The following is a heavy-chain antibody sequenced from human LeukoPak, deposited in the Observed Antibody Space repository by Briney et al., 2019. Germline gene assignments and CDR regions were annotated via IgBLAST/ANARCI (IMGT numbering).Heavy chain of an antibody. Sequence: GGSLRLSCAASGFTFSSYEMNWVRQAPGKGLEWVSYISSSGSTIYYADSVKGRFTISRDNAKNSLYLQMNSLRAEDTAVYYCARGNTYCGGDCYRTFDYWGQGTLVTVSS. D-gene: IGHD2-21*02. CDR3: ARGNTYCGGDCYRTFDY. CDR1: GFTFSSYE. V-gene: IGHV3-48*03. CDR2: ISSSGSTI. J-gene: IGHJ4*02.